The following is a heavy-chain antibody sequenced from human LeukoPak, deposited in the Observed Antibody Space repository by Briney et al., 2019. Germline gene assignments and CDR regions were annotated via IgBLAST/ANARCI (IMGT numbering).Heavy chain of an antibody. V-gene: IGHV3-30-3*01. CDR2: ISYDGSNK. Sequence: GRSLRLSCAASGFTFSSYAMHWVRRAPGKGLEWVAVISYDGSNKYYADSVKGRFTISRDNSKNTLYLQMNSLRAEDTAVYYCARDPTGGIGSGQTRYYYYGMDVWGQGTTVTVSS. J-gene: IGHJ6*02. CDR3: ARDPTGGIGSGQTRYYYYGMDV. D-gene: IGHD2-15*01. CDR1: GFTFSSYA.